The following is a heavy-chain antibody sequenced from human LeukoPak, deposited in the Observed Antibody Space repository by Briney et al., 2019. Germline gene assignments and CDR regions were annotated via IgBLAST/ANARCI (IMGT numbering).Heavy chain of an antibody. Sequence: GESLKISCKASGYSFTTYWIGWVRQMPGKGLEWMGIIYPGDSDTRYSPSFQGQVTISADKSISTAYLQWGSLKTSDTAMYYCARHETTGTTYWFDPWGQGTLVTVSS. D-gene: IGHD1-7*01. V-gene: IGHV5-51*01. CDR1: GYSFTTYW. CDR3: ARHETTGTTYWFDP. J-gene: IGHJ5*02. CDR2: IYPGDSDT.